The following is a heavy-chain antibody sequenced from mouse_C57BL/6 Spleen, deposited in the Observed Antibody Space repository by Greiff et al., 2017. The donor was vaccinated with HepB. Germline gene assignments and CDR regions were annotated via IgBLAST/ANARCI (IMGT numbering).Heavy chain of an antibody. CDR2: INPNYGTT. Sequence: VQLQQSGPELVKPGASVKISCKASGYSFTDYNMNWVKQSTGKSLEWIGVINPNYGTTSYNQKFKGKATLTVDQSYSTAYMQLNSLTSEDSAVYYCARSPPAPLYDGNWYFDVWGTGTTVTVAS. CDR1: GYSFTDYN. CDR3: ARSPPAPLYDGNWYFDV. V-gene: IGHV1-39*01. D-gene: IGHD2-3*01. J-gene: IGHJ1*03.